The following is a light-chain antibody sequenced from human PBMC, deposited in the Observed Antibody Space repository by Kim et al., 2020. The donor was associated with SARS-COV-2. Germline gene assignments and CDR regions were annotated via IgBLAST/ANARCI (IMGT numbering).Light chain of an antibody. CDR3: SSFTTRSTLV. CDR1: SSNIGSYSY. V-gene: IGLV2-14*03. Sequence: GQSISISCTGTSSNIGSYSYVSWHQQRPGKAPKLMIYDVNKRPSGISSRFSGSKSGSTASLTISGLQAEDEADYYCSSFTTRSTLVFGGGTQLTVL. J-gene: IGLJ3*02. CDR2: DVN.